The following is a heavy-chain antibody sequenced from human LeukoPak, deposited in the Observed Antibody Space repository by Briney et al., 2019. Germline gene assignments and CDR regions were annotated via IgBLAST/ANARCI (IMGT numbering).Heavy chain of an antibody. CDR3: ARGLVPAAISYYYYYYMDV. Sequence: ASVKVSCKASGHTFTSYDINWVRQATGQGLEWMGWMNPNSGNTGYAQKFQGRVTMTRNTSISTAYMELSSLRSEDTAVYYCARGLVPAAISYYYYYYMDVWGKGTTVTVSS. CDR2: MNPNSGNT. D-gene: IGHD2-2*01. CDR1: GHTFTSYD. V-gene: IGHV1-8*01. J-gene: IGHJ6*03.